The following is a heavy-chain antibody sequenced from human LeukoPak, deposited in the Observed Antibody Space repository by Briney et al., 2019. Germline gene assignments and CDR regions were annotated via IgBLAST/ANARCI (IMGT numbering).Heavy chain of an antibody. J-gene: IGHJ2*01. D-gene: IGHD6-6*01. CDR2: ISSSGGST. V-gene: IGHV3-23*01. CDR1: GFTFSSYW. CDR3: AKDTEIPFSSERWYFDL. Sequence: GGSLRLSCAASGFTFSSYWMTWVRQAPGKGLEWVSAISSSGGSTYYADSVKGRFTISRDNSKNTLYLQMNSLRAEDTAIYYCAKDTEIPFSSERWYFDLWGRGTLVTVSS.